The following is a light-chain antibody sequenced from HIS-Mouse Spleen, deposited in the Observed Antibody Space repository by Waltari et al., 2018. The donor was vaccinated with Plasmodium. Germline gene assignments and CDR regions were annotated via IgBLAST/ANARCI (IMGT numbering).Light chain of an antibody. CDR2: KDS. J-gene: IGLJ2*01. V-gene: IGLV3-16*01. Sequence: SYELTQPPSVSVSLGQMARITCSGEALPKKYAYWYQQKPGQFPVLVIYKDSERPSGIPERFSGSSPGTIVTLTISGVQAEDEADYYCLSADSSGTYVVFGGGTKLTVL. CDR3: LSADSSGTYVV. CDR1: ALPKKY.